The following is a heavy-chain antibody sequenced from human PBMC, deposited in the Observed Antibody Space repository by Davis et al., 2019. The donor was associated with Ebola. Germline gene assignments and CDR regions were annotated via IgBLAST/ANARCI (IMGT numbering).Heavy chain of an antibody. CDR3: ARHRAARSYYYYAMDV. CDR2: IYPGDSDT. Sequence: GGSLRLSCKGSGYSFTSYWIGWVRQMPGKGLEWMGIIYPGDSDTRYSPSFQGHVTISADKSIRTAYLQWSSLKASDTAMYYCARHRAARSYYYYAMDVWGQGTTVTVSS. CDR1: GYSFTSYW. D-gene: IGHD6-6*01. J-gene: IGHJ6*02. V-gene: IGHV5-51*01.